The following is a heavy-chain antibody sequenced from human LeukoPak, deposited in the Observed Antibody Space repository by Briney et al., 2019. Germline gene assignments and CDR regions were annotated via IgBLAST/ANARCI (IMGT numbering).Heavy chain of an antibody. Sequence: GGSLRLSCAASGSTFSNYAMSWVRQVPGGGLGWALPLSSRGDSTYDADSVKGRFTISRDNSKNSLYLQMNSVRAEDTAVYYCAKGPRPDITVAHTVEKWGQGTLVTVSS. V-gene: IGHV3-23*01. CDR3: AKGPRPDITVAHTVEK. D-gene: IGHD6-19*01. CDR2: LSSRGDST. J-gene: IGHJ4*02. CDR1: GSTFSNYA.